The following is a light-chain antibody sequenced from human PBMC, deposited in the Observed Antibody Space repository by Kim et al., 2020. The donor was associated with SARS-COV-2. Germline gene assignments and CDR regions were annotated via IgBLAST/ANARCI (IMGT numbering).Light chain of an antibody. Sequence: APGKPATITCGGNNIGGKSVHWYQQKPGQAPVLVIYYDSERPSGIPERFSGSNSGNTATLTISRVEAGDEADYYCQVWNSSSDHPVFGGGTQLTVL. CDR3: QVWNSSSDHPV. CDR1: NIGGKS. J-gene: IGLJ2*01. V-gene: IGLV3-21*04. CDR2: YDS.